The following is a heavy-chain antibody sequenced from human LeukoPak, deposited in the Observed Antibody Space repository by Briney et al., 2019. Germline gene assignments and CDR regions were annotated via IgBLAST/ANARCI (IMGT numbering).Heavy chain of an antibody. CDR2: IYYSGST. J-gene: IGHJ4*02. CDR1: GGSFSSYY. V-gene: IGHV4-59*01. Sequence: SETLSLTCTVSGGSFSSYYWSWIRQAPGKGLEWIGYIYYSGSTNYNPSLKSRVTISVDTSKNQFSLKLSPVTAADTAVYYCASGAPFETYFEYWGQGTLVTVSS. CDR3: ASGAPFETYFEY.